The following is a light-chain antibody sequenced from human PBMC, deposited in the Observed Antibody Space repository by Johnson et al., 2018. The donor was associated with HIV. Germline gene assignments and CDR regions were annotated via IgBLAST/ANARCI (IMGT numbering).Light chain of an antibody. CDR3: GTWDSVLTTNDV. J-gene: IGLJ1*01. CDR2: ENN. V-gene: IGLV1-51*02. CDR1: SSNIGNNY. Sequence: QSVLTQPPSVSAAPGQKVTISCSGSSSNIGNNYVSWYQQLPGTAPKLLIYENNKRPSGIPDRFSGSKSGTSATLDLTGLQTGDEADYYCGTWDSVLTTNDVFGTGTKVTVL.